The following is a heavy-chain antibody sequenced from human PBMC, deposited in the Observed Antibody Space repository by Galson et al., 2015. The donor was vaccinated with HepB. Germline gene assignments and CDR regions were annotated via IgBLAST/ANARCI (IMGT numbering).Heavy chain of an antibody. CDR1: GFTFSSYW. CDR2: INSDGSST. CDR3: ARDGSGSYPYNWFDP. D-gene: IGHD3-10*01. J-gene: IGHJ5*02. Sequence: SLRLSCAASGFTFSSYWMHWVRQAPGKGLVWVSRINSDGSSTSYADSVKGRFTISRDNAKNTLYLQMNSLRAEDTAVYYCARDGSGSYPYNWFDPWGQGTLVTVSS. V-gene: IGHV3-74*01.